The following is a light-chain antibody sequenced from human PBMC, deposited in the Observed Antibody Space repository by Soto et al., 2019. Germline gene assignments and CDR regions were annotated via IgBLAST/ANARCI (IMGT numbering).Light chain of an antibody. Sequence: DIQMTQSPSTLSASVGDRVTITCRATQSISNSLAWYQQKPGKAPTLLIYKASSLETGVPSRFSGSGSGTEFTLTITSRQPADSATSYCQQYASFWTLGQGNKVEIK. V-gene: IGKV1-5*03. CDR3: QQYASFWT. J-gene: IGKJ1*01. CDR2: KAS. CDR1: QSISNS.